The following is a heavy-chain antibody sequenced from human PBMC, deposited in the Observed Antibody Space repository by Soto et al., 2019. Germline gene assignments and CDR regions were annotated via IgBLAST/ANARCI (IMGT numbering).Heavy chain of an antibody. CDR3: ARDLKSFGIQLWPIDY. CDR1: GFTFSSYA. CDR2: ISYDGSNK. Sequence: GGSLRLSCAASGFTFSSYAMHWVRQAPGKGLEWVAVISYDGSNKYYADSVKGRFTISRDNSKNTLYLQMNSLRAEDTAVYYCARDLKSFGIQLWPIDYWGQGTLVTVSS. J-gene: IGHJ4*02. D-gene: IGHD5-18*01. V-gene: IGHV3-30-3*01.